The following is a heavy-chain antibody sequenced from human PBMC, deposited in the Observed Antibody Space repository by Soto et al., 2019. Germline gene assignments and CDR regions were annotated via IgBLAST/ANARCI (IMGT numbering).Heavy chain of an antibody. CDR3: ARETRPLWSGYYYMDV. CDR2: ISSNGGST. D-gene: IGHD3-3*01. V-gene: IGHV3-64*01. Sequence: GGSLRLSCTASGFNFRSYSRNWVRQAPGKGLEYVSAISSNGGSTYYANSVKGRFTISRDNSKNTLYLQMGSLRAEDMAVYYCARETRPLWSGYYYMDVWGKGTKVTVSS. J-gene: IGHJ6*03. CDR1: GFNFRSYS.